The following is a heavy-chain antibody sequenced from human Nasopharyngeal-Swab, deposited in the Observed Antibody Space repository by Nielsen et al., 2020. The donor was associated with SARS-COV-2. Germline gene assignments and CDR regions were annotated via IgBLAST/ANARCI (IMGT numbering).Heavy chain of an antibody. V-gene: IGHV3-30*04. CDR1: GFTFTSYA. Sequence: GESLKISCASSGFTFTSYAMHLVRQAPGKGLEWVAVISYDGSSSYYADSVKGRFIISRDNSKNTLYLRMNSLRAEDTAVYYCARGNGSYYLYIWDNWGQGTMVTVSS. D-gene: IGHD1-26*01. J-gene: IGHJ4*02. CDR3: ARGNGSYYLYIWDN. CDR2: ISYDGSSS.